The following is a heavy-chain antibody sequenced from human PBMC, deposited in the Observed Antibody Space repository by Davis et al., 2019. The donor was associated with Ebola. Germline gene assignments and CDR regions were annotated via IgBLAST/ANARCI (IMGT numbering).Heavy chain of an antibody. CDR1: GYTLTDYQ. Sequence: ASVKVSCKASGYTLTDYQMHWVRQAPGQGLEWMGGINPISGYTNYAEKFQGRVTMTRDTSISTVYMELSRLRSDDTAVYYCARDLSYSYYYHYYGMDVWGQGTTVTVSS. CDR2: INPISGYT. J-gene: IGHJ6*02. V-gene: IGHV1-2*02. CDR3: ARDLSYSYYYHYYGMDV. D-gene: IGHD3-10*01.